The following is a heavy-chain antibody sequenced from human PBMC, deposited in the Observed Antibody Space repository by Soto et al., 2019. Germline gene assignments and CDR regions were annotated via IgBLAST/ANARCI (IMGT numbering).Heavy chain of an antibody. D-gene: IGHD6-6*01. CDR2: MYYTGNK. Sequence: SETLSLTCTVSGGSTSSSTYYWDWIRQPPGKGLEWIGAMYYTGNKNYNPSLESRVTMSVDTSKNQFSLKLSSVTPTDTAVYYCARRSSSSLGSLFDPWGRGILVTVSS. CDR3: ARRSSSSLGSLFDP. CDR1: GGSTSSSTYY. J-gene: IGHJ5*02. V-gene: IGHV4-39*01.